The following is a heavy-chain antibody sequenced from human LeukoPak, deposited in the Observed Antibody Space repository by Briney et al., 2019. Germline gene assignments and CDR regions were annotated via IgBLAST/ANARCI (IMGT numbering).Heavy chain of an antibody. J-gene: IGHJ6*03. V-gene: IGHV4-59*01. CDR2: IYYSGST. D-gene: IGHD6-6*01. Sequence: SETLSLTCTVSGGSISSYYWSWIRQPPGKGLEWIGYIYYSGSTNYNPSLKSRVTISVDTSKNQFSLKLSSVTAADTAVYYCARDRIAARYYYMDVWGKGTTVTVSS. CDR3: ARDRIAARYYYMDV. CDR1: GGSISSYY.